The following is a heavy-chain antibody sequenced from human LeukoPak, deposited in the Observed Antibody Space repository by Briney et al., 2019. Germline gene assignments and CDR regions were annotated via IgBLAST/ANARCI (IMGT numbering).Heavy chain of an antibody. Sequence: SETLSLTCTVSGGSISSGSYYWSWIRQPAGKGLEWIGRIYTSGSTNYNPSLKSRVTMSVDTSKNQFSLKLSSVTAADTAVYYCARVKGFLPDYGDWFDRYYYYYMDVWGKGTTVTISS. CDR2: IYTSGST. J-gene: IGHJ6*03. V-gene: IGHV4-61*02. CDR1: GGSISSGSYY. D-gene: IGHD4-17*01. CDR3: ARVKGFLPDYGDWFDRYYYYYMDV.